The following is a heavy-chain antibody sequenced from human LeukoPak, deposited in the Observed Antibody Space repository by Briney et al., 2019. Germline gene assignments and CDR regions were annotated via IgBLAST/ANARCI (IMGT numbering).Heavy chain of an antibody. V-gene: IGHV3-48*03. D-gene: IGHD2-21*01. J-gene: IGHJ3*02. CDR2: ISRSGSSI. CDR3: ARDKTPYCGGECYAFDI. Sequence: GGSLRLSCAASGFTFNSYEMNWVRQAPGKGLEWVSYISRSGSSIYYADSVKGRFTISRDNAKNSLYLQMNSLRAEDTAVYYCARDKTPYCGGECYAFDIWGQGTMVTVSS. CDR1: GFTFNSYE.